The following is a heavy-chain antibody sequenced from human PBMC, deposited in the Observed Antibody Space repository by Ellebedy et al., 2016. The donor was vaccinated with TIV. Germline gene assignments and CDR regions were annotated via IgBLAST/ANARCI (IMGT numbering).Heavy chain of an antibody. J-gene: IGHJ4*02. D-gene: IGHD3-10*01. CDR1: GGSISSGGYY. V-gene: IGHV4-31*03. Sequence: SETLSLXXIVSGGSISSGGYYWSWIRQHPGKGLEWIGYIYNSGNTYYNPSLRSRLDISVDTSKNHFSLKLTSVTAADTAVYYCARGLYAGGAYYKGIEYWGQGTLVTVSS. CDR3: ARGLYAGGAYYKGIEY. CDR2: IYNSGNT.